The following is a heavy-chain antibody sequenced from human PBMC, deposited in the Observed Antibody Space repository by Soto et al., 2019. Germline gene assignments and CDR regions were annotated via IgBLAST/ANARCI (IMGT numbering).Heavy chain of an antibody. V-gene: IGHV4-59*08. CDR1: VGSISSYY. Sequence: QVQLQETGPGLVKPSETLSLTCTVSVGSISSYYWSWIRQPPGKGLEWIVYINYSGSTTYNPSLKSRVTLSVDTSKNQFSLKLSSVTAADTAVYYCARHQGRSAATIPDYWGQGTLVTVSS. CDR3: ARHQGRSAATIPDY. CDR2: INYSGST. J-gene: IGHJ4*02. D-gene: IGHD5-12*01.